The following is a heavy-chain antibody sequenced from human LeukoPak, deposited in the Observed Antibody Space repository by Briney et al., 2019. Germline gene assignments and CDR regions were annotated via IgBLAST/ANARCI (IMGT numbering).Heavy chain of an antibody. CDR1: GYTFTGHF. V-gene: IGHV1-2*02. J-gene: IGHJ6*03. Sequence: GASVKVSCKASGYTFTGHFIHWVRQAPGQGLEWVGWIDPNSGGTKYAQKFQGRVTMTRDTSISTAYMELSRLRSDDTAVYYCARGLDIVLMVYLYMDVWGKGTTVTVSS. CDR3: ARGLDIVLMVYLYMDV. CDR2: IDPNSGGT. D-gene: IGHD2-8*01.